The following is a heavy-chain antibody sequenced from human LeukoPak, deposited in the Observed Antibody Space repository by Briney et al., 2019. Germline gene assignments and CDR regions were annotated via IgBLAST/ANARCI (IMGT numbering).Heavy chain of an antibody. CDR2: IYSGGST. CDR3: ARDLDYYDSSGYYTV. D-gene: IGHD3-22*01. Sequence: GGSLRLSCAASGFTDSSNYMSWVRQAPGKGLEWVSVIYSGGSTYYADSVKGRFTISRDNSKNTLYLQMNSLRAEDTAVYYCARDLDYYDSSGYYTVWGQGTMVTVSS. CDR1: GFTDSSNY. V-gene: IGHV3-53*01. J-gene: IGHJ3*01.